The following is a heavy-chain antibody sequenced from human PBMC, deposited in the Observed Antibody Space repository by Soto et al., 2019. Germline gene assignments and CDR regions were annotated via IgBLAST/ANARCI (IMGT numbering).Heavy chain of an antibody. CDR1: GGSINSYY. CDR2: IYSTGAT. CDR3: AKAVGIRGVYNWFDP. D-gene: IGHD3-10*01. J-gene: IGHJ5*02. Sequence: PSETLSLTCTVSGGSINSYYWSWIRQSAGKGLEWIGRIYSTGATNYNPALKSRVTMSVDTSKNQFSLRLTSVTAADTAVYYCAKAVGIRGVYNWFDPWGRGILVTVSS. V-gene: IGHV4-4*07.